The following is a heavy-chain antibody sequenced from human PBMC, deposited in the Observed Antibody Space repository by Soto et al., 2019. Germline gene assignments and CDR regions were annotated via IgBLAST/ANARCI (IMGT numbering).Heavy chain of an antibody. Sequence: QVQLQQWGAGLLKPSETLSLTCAVYGGSFSGYYWTWIRQPPGTGLAWIGEINHSGSTNYNPSLKSRVTTSADTSRNQFSLKLTSVTAADTAVYYCARDKITGLFDYWGQGTLVTVSS. CDR2: INHSGST. CDR3: ARDKITGLFDY. D-gene: IGHD2-8*02. V-gene: IGHV4-34*01. J-gene: IGHJ4*02. CDR1: GGSFSGYY.